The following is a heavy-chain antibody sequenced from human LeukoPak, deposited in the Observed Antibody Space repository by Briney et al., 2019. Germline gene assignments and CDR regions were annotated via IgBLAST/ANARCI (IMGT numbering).Heavy chain of an antibody. CDR2: IIPIFGTA. V-gene: IGHV1-69*01. D-gene: IGHD6-6*01. J-gene: IGHJ4*02. Sequence: QAPGQGLEWMGGIIPIFGTANYAQKFQGRVTITADESTSTAYMELSSLRSEDTAMYYCARVVTEYSSSGVDYWGQGTLVTVSS. CDR3: ARVVTEYSSSGVDY.